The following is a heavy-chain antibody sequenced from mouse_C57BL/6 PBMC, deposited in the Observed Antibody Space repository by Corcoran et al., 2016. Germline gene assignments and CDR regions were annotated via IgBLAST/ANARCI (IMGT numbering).Heavy chain of an antibody. D-gene: IGHD2-4*01. V-gene: IGHV1-26*01. CDR3: ARGDMITTCYFDY. J-gene: IGHJ2*01. CDR2: INPNNGGT. Sequence: EVQLQQSGPELVKPGASVKISCKASGYTFIDYYMNWVKQSHGKSLEWIGDINPNNGGTSYNQKFKGKATLTVDKSSSTAYMELRSLTSEDSAVYYCARGDMITTCYFDYWGQGTTLTVSS. CDR1: GYTFIDYY.